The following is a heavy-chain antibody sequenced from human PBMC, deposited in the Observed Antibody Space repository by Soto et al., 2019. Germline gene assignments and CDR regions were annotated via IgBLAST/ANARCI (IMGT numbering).Heavy chain of an antibody. Sequence: GGSLRLSCAASGFTVSSNYMSWVRQAPGKGLEWVSGIYSGGSTYYADSVKGRFIISRDNSKNTLYLQMNSLRAEDTAVYYCARVYYDILTGYRNWGQGTLVTVSS. V-gene: IGHV3-66*01. CDR1: GFTVSSNY. CDR2: IYSGGST. CDR3: ARVYYDILTGYRN. D-gene: IGHD3-9*01. J-gene: IGHJ4*02.